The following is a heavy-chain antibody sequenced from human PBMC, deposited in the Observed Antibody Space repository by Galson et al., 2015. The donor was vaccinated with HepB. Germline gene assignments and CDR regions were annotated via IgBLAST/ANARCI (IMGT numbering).Heavy chain of an antibody. J-gene: IGHJ4*02. CDR1: GFTFSSYW. CDR2: INSDGSST. V-gene: IGHV3-74*01. D-gene: IGHD3-10*01. Sequence: SLRLSCAASGFTFSSYWMHWVRQAPGKGLVWVSRINSDGSSTSYADSVKGRFTISRGNAKNTLYLQMNSLRAEDTAVYYCAREGEGFGEPEHFDYWGQGALVTVSS. CDR3: AREGEGFGEPEHFDY.